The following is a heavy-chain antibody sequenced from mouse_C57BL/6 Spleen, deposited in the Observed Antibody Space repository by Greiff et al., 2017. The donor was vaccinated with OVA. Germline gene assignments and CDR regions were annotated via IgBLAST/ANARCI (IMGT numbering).Heavy chain of an antibody. CDR3: ARFYGNPHYFDY. CDR1: GYTFTSYW. D-gene: IGHD2-1*01. V-gene: IGHV1-55*01. J-gene: IGHJ2*01. Sequence: VQLQQPGAELVKPGASVKMSCKASGYTFTSYWITWVKQRPGQGLEWIGDIYPGSGSTNYNEKFKSKATLTVDTSSSTAYMQLSSLTSEDSAVYYCARFYGNPHYFDYWGQGTTLTVSS. CDR2: IYPGSGST.